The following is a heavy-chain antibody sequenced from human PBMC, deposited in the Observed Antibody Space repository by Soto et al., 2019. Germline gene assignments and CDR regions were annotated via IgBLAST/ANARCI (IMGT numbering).Heavy chain of an antibody. CDR1: GFTFSSYG. D-gene: IGHD5-12*01. Sequence: QVQLVESGGGVVQPGRSLRLSCAASGFTFSSYGMHWVRQAPGKGLEWVAVISYDGSNKYYADSVKGRFTISRDNSKNTLYLQMNSLRAEDTAGYYCANVGYDLDYYYGMDVWGQGTTVTVSS. CDR3: ANVGYDLDYYYGMDV. V-gene: IGHV3-30*18. CDR2: ISYDGSNK. J-gene: IGHJ6*02.